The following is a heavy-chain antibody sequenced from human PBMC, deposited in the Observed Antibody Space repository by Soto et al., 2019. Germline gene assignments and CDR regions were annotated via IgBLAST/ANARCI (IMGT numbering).Heavy chain of an antibody. D-gene: IGHD3-3*01. J-gene: IGHJ6*02. CDR3: AKAVGILEWLSEYYYGMDV. Sequence: GSLRLSCAASGFTFSSYAMSWGRQAPGKGLEWVSAISGSGGSTYYADSVKGRFTISRDNSKNTLYLQMNSLRAEDTAVYYCAKAVGILEWLSEYYYGMDVWGQGTTVTVSS. CDR1: GFTFSSYA. CDR2: ISGSGGST. V-gene: IGHV3-23*01.